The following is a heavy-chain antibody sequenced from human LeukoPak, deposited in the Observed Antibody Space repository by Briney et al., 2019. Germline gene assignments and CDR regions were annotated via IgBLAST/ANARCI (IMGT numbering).Heavy chain of an antibody. CDR1: GYSFTNYW. V-gene: IGHV5-51*01. J-gene: IGHJ4*02. CDR3: AIGGDSSTSCYRCFNY. D-gene: IGHD2-2*01. Sequence: GEPLKISCEGSGYSFTNYWIGWVRQMPGKGLEWMGIIYPDDSDTRYSPSFQGQVTISADKSIGTAYLQWSSLKASDTAMYYCAIGGDSSTSCYRCFNYWGQGTLATVSS. CDR2: IYPDDSDT.